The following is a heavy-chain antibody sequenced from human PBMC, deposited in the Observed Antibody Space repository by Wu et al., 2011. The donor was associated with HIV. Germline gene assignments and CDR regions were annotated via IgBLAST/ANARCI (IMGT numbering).Heavy chain of an antibody. CDR2: MNPNSGNT. CDR3: ARVGVAAGTRARPGAFDI. D-gene: IGHD2-15*01. J-gene: IGHJ3*02. V-gene: IGHV1-8*02. CDR1: GYTFTSYD. Sequence: QVQLVQSGAEVKKPGASVKVSCKASGYTFTSYDINWVRQATGQGLEWMGWMNPNSGNTGYAQKFQGRVTMTRNTSISTAYMELSSLRSEDTAVYYCARVGVAAGTRARPGAFDIWGPRGQWSPSLQ.